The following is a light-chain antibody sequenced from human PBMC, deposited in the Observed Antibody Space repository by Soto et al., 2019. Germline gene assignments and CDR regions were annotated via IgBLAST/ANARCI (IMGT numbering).Light chain of an antibody. CDR1: SSDIGAYNH. CDR3: SSYTTSDTSV. V-gene: IGLV2-14*01. J-gene: IGLJ3*02. CDR2: EVT. Sequence: QSALTQPASVSGSPGQSITISCTGTSSDIGAYNHVSWYQQYPGKAPTLMIYEVTNRPSGVSSRFSGSKSGNTASLTISGLQAEDEGDYYYSSYTTSDTSVFGGGTKVTXL.